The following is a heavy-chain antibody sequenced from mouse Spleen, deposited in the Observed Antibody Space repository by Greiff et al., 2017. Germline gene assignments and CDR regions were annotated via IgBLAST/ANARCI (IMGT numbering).Heavy chain of an antibody. CDR2: IWGDGST. V-gene: IGHV2-6-7*01. CDR3: ARVAGPYYFDY. Sequence: QVQLKESGPGLVAPSQSLSITCTVSGFSLTGYGVNWVRQPPGKGLEWLGMIWGDGSTDYNSALKSRLSISKDNSKSQVFLKMNSLQTDDTARYYCARVAGPYYFDYWGQGTTLTVSS. CDR1: GFSLTGYG. J-gene: IGHJ2*01. D-gene: IGHD3-3*01.